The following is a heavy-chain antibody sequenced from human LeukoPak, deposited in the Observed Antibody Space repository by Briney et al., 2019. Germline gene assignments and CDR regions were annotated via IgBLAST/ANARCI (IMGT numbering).Heavy chain of an antibody. CDR3: ARYGDYYYYYGMDV. D-gene: IGHD4-17*01. Sequence: GGSLRLSCAASGFTFDDCGMSWVRQAPGKGLEWVSGINWNGGSTGYADSVKGRFTISRDNAKNSLYLQMNSLRAEDTALYYCARYGDYYYYYGMDVWGQGTTVTVSS. CDR1: GFTFDDCG. V-gene: IGHV3-20*04. J-gene: IGHJ6*02. CDR2: INWNGGST.